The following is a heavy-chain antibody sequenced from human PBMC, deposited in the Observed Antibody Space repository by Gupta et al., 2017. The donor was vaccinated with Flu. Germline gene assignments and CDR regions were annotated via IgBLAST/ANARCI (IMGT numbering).Heavy chain of an antibody. V-gene: IGHV3-9*01. CDR3: AKGSLGYCSGGSCYSVDY. Sequence: EVQLVESGGGLVQPGRSLRLSCAASGFTFDDYAMHWVRQAPGKGLEWVSGISWNSGSIGYADSVKGRFTISRDNAKNSLYLQMNSLRAEDTALYYCAKGSLGYCSGGSCYSVDYWGQGTLVTVSS. CDR2: ISWNSGSI. CDR1: GFTFDDYA. J-gene: IGHJ4*02. D-gene: IGHD2-15*01.